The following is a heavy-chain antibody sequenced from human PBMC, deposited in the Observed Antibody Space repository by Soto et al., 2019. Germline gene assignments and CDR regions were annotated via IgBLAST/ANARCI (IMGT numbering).Heavy chain of an antibody. Sequence: QVQLVQSGAEVKKPGASVKVSCKASGYTFTSYYIHWVRQAPGQGLAYMGMINPSGGSTDNAQKIQGRVTMTSDTSTSTVYMEMTSLTSEDTAVYYCVRVYAGDWSRNDNSGAFDMWGQGTMVTVSS. CDR1: GYTFTSYY. CDR2: INPSGGST. V-gene: IGHV1-46*03. D-gene: IGHD1-1*01. J-gene: IGHJ3*02. CDR3: VRVYAGDWSRNDNSGAFDM.